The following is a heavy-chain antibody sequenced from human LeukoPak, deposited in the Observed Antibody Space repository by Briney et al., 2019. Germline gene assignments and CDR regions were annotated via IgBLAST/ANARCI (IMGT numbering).Heavy chain of an antibody. D-gene: IGHD2-21*02. CDR1: GGTFISYA. V-gene: IGHV1-69*04. J-gene: IGHJ4*02. CDR3: ARISGGDGGATDY. CDR2: IIPILGIA. Sequence: SVKVSCKASGGTFISYAISWVRQAPGQGVEGMGRIIPILGIANYAQKFQGRVTITADKSTSTAYMELSSLRSEDTAVYYCARISGGDGGATDYWGQGTLVTVSS.